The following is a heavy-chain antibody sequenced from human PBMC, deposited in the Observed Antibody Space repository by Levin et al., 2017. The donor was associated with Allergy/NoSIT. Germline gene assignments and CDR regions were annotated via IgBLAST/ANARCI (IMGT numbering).Heavy chain of an antibody. J-gene: IGHJ3*02. CDR3: TRDSPQRVRGTKSAFDI. D-gene: IGHD3-10*01. CDR2: IRSKAYGGTT. Sequence: GGSLRLSCTASGFTFGDYAMSWFRQAPGKGLEWVGFIRSKAYGGTTEYAASVKGRFTISRDDSKSIAYLQMNSLKTEDTAVYYCTRDSPQRVRGTKSAFDIWGQGTMVTVSS. V-gene: IGHV3-49*03. CDR1: GFTFGDYA.